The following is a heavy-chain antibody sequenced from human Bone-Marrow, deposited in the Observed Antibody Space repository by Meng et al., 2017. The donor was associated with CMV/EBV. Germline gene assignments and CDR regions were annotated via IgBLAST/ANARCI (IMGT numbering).Heavy chain of an antibody. D-gene: IGHD3-3*01. CDR3: ARCLRELGFYEGFFDY. Sequence: YASRAYKIPWARHVPGRVSEWIVYINADNCGKSYAVRVQGTISMTRDTSVRTVYMVRSSERSDDRGVYYCARCLRELGFYEGFFDYWGQGTLVTVSS. CDR2: INADNCGK. J-gene: IGHJ4*02. V-gene: IGHV1-2*02. CDR1: YASRAYK.